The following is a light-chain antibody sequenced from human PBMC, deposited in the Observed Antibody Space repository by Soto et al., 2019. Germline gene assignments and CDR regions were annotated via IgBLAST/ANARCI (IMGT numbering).Light chain of an antibody. Sequence: EIVLTQSPXTLSLSPGERATLSCRASQSVDSNLALYQLKPGQAPRLLIYGASTRATGLPPRFSGSGSGTDFTLTISSLEPEDFAAYYCQQRSNWPLTFGGGTKVDIK. J-gene: IGKJ4*01. CDR1: QSVDSN. V-gene: IGKV3-11*01. CDR2: GAS. CDR3: QQRSNWPLT.